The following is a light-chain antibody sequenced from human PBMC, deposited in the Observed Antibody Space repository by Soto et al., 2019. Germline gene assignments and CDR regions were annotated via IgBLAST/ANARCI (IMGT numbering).Light chain of an antibody. V-gene: IGLV1-51*01. CDR3: GTWDSSLSAYV. CDR1: SSNIGNNY. Sequence: SVLTQPPSVYAAPGQRATISYSGSSSNIGNNYVSWYQQLPGTAPKLLIYDNNKRPSGIPDRFSGSKSGTSATLGITGLQTGDEADYYCGTWDSSLSAYVFGTGTKVTVL. J-gene: IGLJ1*01. CDR2: DNN.